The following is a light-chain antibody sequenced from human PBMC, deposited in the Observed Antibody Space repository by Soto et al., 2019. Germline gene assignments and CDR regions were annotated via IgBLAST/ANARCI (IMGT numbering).Light chain of an antibody. Sequence: DIQMTQSPSSLSPSVGDRVTITCRASQSISSYLNWYQQKPGNSPKLLIYAASTLQSGVPSRFSGSGSGTDFTLTISSLQPEDVATYYCQNSNTASWTFGQGTKVDIK. CDR3: QNSNTASWT. V-gene: IGKV1-27*01. CDR2: AAS. CDR1: QSISSY. J-gene: IGKJ1*01.